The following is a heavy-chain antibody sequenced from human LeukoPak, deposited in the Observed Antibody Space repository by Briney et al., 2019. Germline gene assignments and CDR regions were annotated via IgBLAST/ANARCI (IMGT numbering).Heavy chain of an antibody. CDR3: ARAEVGYCSGGSCSPDYYGMDV. D-gene: IGHD2-15*01. Sequence: GGSLRLSCAASGFTVSSNYMSWVRQPPGKGLEWVSVIYSGGSTYYADSVKGRFTISRDNSKNTLYLQMNSLRAEDTAVYYCARAEVGYCSGGSCSPDYYGMDVWGQGTTVTVSS. CDR1: GFTVSSNY. J-gene: IGHJ6*02. CDR2: IYSGGST. V-gene: IGHV3-66*01.